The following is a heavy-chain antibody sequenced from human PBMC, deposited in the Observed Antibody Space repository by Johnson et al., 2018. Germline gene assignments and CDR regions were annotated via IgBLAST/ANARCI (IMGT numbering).Heavy chain of an antibody. CDR3: SRRDTYYYDSSGYYDAFDI. Sequence: QVQLQQWGAGLLKPSETLSLTCAVYGGSFSGYYWSWIRQPPGKGLEWIGEINHSGSTNYNPSLKSRVPISVDTSKNQFSLKLSPVTAADQAVYYCSRRDTYYYDSSGYYDAFDIWGQGTMVTVSS. J-gene: IGHJ3*02. V-gene: IGHV4-34*01. CDR1: GGSFSGYY. D-gene: IGHD3-22*01. CDR2: INHSGST.